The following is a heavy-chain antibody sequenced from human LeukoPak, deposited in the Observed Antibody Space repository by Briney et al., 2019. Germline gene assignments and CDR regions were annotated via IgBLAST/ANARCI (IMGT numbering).Heavy chain of an antibody. J-gene: IGHJ4*02. Sequence: GGSLRLSCAASGSTFSSYNMNWVRQAPGKGLEWVSYISSGGSTKYYADSVKGRFSISRDNAKNSLYLQMNSLRDEDTAVYYCARGPNDFDYWGQGTLVTVSS. D-gene: IGHD2-8*01. CDR2: ISSGGSTK. CDR3: ARGPNDFDY. CDR1: GSTFSSYN. V-gene: IGHV3-48*02.